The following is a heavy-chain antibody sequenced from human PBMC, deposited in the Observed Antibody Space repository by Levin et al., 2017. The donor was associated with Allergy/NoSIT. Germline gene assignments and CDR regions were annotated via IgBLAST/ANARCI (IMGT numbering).Heavy chain of an antibody. Sequence: SQTLSLTCTVSGGSISSSSYYWGWIRQPPGKGLEWIGSIYYSGSTYYNPSLKSRVTISVDTSKNQFSLKLSSVTSAAPAVFYFARHSTYYDYVWGSYRLDACDIWGQGTMVTVSA. CDR3: ARHSTYYDYVWGSYRLDACDI. D-gene: IGHD3-16*02. J-gene: IGHJ3*02. V-gene: IGHV4-39*01. CDR1: GGSISSSSYY. CDR2: IYYSGST.